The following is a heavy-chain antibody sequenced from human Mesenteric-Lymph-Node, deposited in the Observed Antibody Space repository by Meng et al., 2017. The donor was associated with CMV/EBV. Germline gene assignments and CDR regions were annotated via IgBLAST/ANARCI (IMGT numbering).Heavy chain of an antibody. CDR2: IYYSGST. J-gene: IGHJ5*02. D-gene: IGHD3-10*01. CDR1: GGSISSSSYY. V-gene: IGHV4-39*01. Sequence: QLQLQESGPGLVKPSETLSLTCTVSGGSISSSSYYWGWLRQPPGKGLEWIGSIYYSGSTYYNPSLKSRVTISVDTSKNQFSLKLSSVTAADTAVYYCARPHYYGSGSSPWFDPWGQGTLVTVSS. CDR3: ARPHYYGSGSSPWFDP.